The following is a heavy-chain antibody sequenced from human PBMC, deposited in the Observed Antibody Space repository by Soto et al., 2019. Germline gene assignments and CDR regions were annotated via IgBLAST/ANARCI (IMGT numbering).Heavy chain of an antibody. J-gene: IGHJ6*02. V-gene: IGHV4-59*01. Sequence: SETLSLTCTVSGGSISSYHWSWIRQSPGKGLEWIGYTSNSAPTIYNPSLKSRVTISVDTSKNQFSLKLSSVTAADTAVYYCASSNIAAAGFYYYGMDVWGRGTTVTVSS. D-gene: IGHD6-13*01. CDR1: GGSISSYH. CDR3: ASSNIAAAGFYYYGMDV. CDR2: TSNSAPT.